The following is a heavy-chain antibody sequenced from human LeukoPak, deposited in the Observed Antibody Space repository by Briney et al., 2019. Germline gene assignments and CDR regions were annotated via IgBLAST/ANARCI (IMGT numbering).Heavy chain of an antibody. CDR1: GYSLTSYW. CDR3: ARHRSYCSGGSCRLHYFDY. D-gene: IGHD2-15*01. V-gene: IGHV5-51*01. CDR2: IYPGDSDT. J-gene: IGHJ4*02. Sequence: GESLKISCKGSGYSLTSYWIGWVRQMPGKGLEWMGIIYPGDSDTRYSPSFQGQVTISADKSISTAYLQWSSLKASDTAMYYCARHRSYCSGGSCRLHYFDYWGQGTLVTVSS.